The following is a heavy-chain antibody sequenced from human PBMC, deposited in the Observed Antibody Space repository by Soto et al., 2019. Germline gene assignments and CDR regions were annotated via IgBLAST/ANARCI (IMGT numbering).Heavy chain of an antibody. CDR1: GDSFSRYW. J-gene: IGHJ6*02. V-gene: IGHV5-51*01. D-gene: IGHD6-13*01. CDR2: IYPGDSDT. CDR3: ARRGIAAAGTVHYYYGMDV. Sequence: PCEPRKEARKGCGDSFSRYWVGQVRQMPGKGLEWMGIIYPGDSDTRYSPSFQGQVTISADKSISTAYLQWSSLKASDTAMYYCARRGIAAAGTVHYYYGMDVWGQGTTVTVSS.